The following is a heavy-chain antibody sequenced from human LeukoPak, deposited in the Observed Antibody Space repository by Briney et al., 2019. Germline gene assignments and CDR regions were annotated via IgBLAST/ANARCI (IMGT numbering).Heavy chain of an antibody. J-gene: IGHJ4*02. Sequence: SETLSLTCAVYGGSFSGYYWSWIRQPPGKGLEWIGEINHSGSTNYNPSLKSRVTISVDTSKNQFSLKLSSVTAADTAVYYCASNSFDYYGSGSYSVDYWGQGTLVTVSP. CDR2: INHSGST. D-gene: IGHD3-10*01. CDR3: ASNSFDYYGSGSYSVDY. CDR1: GGSFSGYY. V-gene: IGHV4-34*01.